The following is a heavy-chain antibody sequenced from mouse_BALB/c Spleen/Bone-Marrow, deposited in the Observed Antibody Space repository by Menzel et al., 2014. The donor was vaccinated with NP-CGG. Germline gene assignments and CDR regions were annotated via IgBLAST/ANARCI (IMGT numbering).Heavy chain of an antibody. D-gene: IGHD2-4*01. CDR3: ARGGPYDYDYAMDY. Sequence: EVKLQESGPGLVKPSQSLSLTCSVTGYSITSGYYWNWIRQFPGNKLEWMGYISYDGSNNYNPSLKNRISITRGTSKNQFFLKLNSVTTEDTATYYCARGGPYDYDYAMDYWGQGPSVTVSS. V-gene: IGHV3-6*02. J-gene: IGHJ4*01. CDR1: GYSITSGYY. CDR2: ISYDGSN.